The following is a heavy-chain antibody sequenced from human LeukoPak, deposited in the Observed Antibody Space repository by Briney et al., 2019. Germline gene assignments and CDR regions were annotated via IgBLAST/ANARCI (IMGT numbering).Heavy chain of an antibody. V-gene: IGHV3-21*01. D-gene: IGHD2-15*01. CDR3: ARGQTHCSGGSCYFDY. Sequence: GGSLRLSCAASGFTFSSYSMNWVRQAPGKGLEWVSSISSSSSYIYYADSVKGRFTISRDIAKNSLYLQMNSLRAEDTAVYYCARGQTHCSGGSCYFDYWGQGTLVTVSS. J-gene: IGHJ4*02. CDR2: ISSSSSYI. CDR1: GFTFSSYS.